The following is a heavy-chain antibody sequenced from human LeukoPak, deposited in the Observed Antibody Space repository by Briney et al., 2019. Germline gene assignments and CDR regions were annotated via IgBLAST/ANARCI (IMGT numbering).Heavy chain of an antibody. J-gene: IGHJ4*02. Sequence: PGGSLRLSCAASGFTVSSNYMSWVRQAPGKGLEWVGRIKSKTDGGTTDYAAPVKGRFTISRDDSKNTLYLQMNSLKTEDTAVYYCTTDSSLGGYSGYVFFDYWGQGTLVTVSS. D-gene: IGHD5-12*01. CDR1: GFTVSSNY. CDR2: IKSKTDGGTT. V-gene: IGHV3-15*01. CDR3: TTDSSLGGYSGYVFFDY.